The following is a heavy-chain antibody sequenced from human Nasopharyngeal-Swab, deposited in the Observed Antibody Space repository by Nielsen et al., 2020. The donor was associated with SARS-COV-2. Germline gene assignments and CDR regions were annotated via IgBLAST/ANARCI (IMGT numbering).Heavy chain of an antibody. D-gene: IGHD2-2*01. CDR2: ISAYNGNT. V-gene: IGHV1-18*03. Sequence: WARQAPGQGLEWMGWISAYNGNTNYAQKLQGRVTMTTDTSTSTAYMELRSLRSDDMAVYYCHILPAAKGDTNYYYYGMDVWGQGTTVTVSS. CDR3: HILPAAKGDTNYYYYGMDV. J-gene: IGHJ6*02.